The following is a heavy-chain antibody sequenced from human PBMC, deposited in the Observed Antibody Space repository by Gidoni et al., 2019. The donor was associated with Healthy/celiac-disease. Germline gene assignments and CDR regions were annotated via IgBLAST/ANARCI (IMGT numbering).Heavy chain of an antibody. CDR1: GGSISSYY. V-gene: IGHV4-59*01. J-gene: IGHJ4*02. D-gene: IGHD2-2*01. Sequence: QVQLQESGPGLVKPSETLSLTCTVSGGSISSYYWSWIRQPPGKGLEWIGYIYYSGSTNYNPSLKSRVTISVDTSKNQFSLKLSSVTAADTAVYYCARGGGRLGYCSSTSCQIDYWGQGTLVTVSS. CDR3: ARGGGRLGYCSSTSCQIDY. CDR2: IYYSGST.